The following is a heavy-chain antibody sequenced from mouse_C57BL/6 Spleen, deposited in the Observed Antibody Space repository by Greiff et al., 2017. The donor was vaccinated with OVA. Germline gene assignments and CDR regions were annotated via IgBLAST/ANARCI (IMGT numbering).Heavy chain of an antibody. J-gene: IGHJ2*01. CDR3: ARYDGYSEY. CDR1: VSAFRFSF. D-gene: IGHD2-3*01. V-gene: IGHV1-82*01. Sequence: SGPALLQPGASVPISCPASVSAFRFSFLPWVPQRPGPGLSCICRLSPVSLATNYTGKFKGQATLTADKSSSTAYMQLSSLTSEDSAVYFCARYDGYSEYWGQGTTLTVSS. CDR2: LSPVSLAT.